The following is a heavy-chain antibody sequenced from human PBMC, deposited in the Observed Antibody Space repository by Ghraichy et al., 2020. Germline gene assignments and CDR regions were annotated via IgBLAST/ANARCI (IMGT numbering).Heavy chain of an antibody. J-gene: IGHJ6*02. Sequence: ASVKVSCKASGYTFTSYGISWVRQAPGQGLEWMGWISAYNGNTNYAQKLQGRVTMTTDTSTSTAYMELRSLRSDDTAVYYCARDPGCSSTSCYSDYYGMDVWGQGTTVTVSS. CDR1: GYTFTSYG. CDR2: ISAYNGNT. D-gene: IGHD2-2*02. V-gene: IGHV1-18*04. CDR3: ARDPGCSSTSCYSDYYGMDV.